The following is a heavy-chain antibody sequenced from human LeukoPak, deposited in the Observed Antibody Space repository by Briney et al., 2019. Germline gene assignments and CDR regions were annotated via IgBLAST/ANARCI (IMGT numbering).Heavy chain of an antibody. V-gene: IGHV3-73*01. CDR2: IRSKANSYAT. Sequence: GGSLKLSCAASGFTFSGSAMHWVRQASGKGLEWVGRIRSKANSYATAYAASVKGRFTISRDDSKNTAYLQMNSLKTEDTAVYYCTVYGDYPHNYYYYGMDVWGQGTTVTVSS. CDR1: GFTFSGSA. D-gene: IGHD4-17*01. J-gene: IGHJ6*02. CDR3: TVYGDYPHNYYYYGMDV.